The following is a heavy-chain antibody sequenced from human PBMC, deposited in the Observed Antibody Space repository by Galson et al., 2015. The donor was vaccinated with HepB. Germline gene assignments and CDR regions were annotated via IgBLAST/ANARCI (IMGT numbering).Heavy chain of an antibody. CDR2: ISSRSTHT. Sequence: SLRLSCAASGFIFSDYYMAWIRQAPGKGLEWVSYISSRSTHTNYADSVKGRFTISRDNAKNSLFVQMHSLTAEDTAVYYCARVWERGYDFDYWGQGTLVTVSS. J-gene: IGHJ4*02. CDR3: ARVWERGYDFDY. CDR1: GFIFSDYY. D-gene: IGHD5-12*01. V-gene: IGHV3-11*06.